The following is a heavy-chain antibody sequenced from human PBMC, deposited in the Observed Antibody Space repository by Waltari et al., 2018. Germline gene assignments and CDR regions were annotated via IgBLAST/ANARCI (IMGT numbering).Heavy chain of an antibody. J-gene: IGHJ4*02. V-gene: IGHV5-51*01. CDR3: ARGDGAN. Sequence: EVQLVQSGAEMKKPGESLKISCQGSGYNFSNYWIGWVRQMPGKGLEGMGIVYPGNSDRIYSPSFQGRVAISADTSTNIASLYWSSLKTSDTAIYYCARGDGANWGQGTLVTVSS. CDR2: VYPGNSDR. CDR1: GYNFSNYW. D-gene: IGHD3-10*01.